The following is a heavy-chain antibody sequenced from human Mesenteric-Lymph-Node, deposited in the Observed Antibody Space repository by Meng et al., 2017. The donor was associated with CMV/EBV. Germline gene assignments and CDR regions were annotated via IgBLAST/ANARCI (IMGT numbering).Heavy chain of an antibody. CDR1: GYSITDNF. J-gene: IGHJ6*02. CDR2: FNPNIVFS. V-gene: IGHV1-2*02. CDR3: GRDLKGTPVTSRGLFGVDV. Sequence: ASVKVSCKASGYSITDNFLHWMRQAPGQGLEWMGWFNPNIVFSNYAPNFRGRVTMTRDTSINTVYMELRSLRSDDTAVYYCGRDLKGTPVTSRGLFGVDVWGQGTAVTVSS. D-gene: IGHD4-11*01.